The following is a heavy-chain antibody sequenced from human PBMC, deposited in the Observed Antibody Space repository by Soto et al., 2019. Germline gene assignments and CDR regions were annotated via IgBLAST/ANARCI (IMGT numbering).Heavy chain of an antibody. Sequence: EVQLVETGGGLIQPGGSLRLSCAASGFTVSSNYMSWVRQAPGKGLEWVSVIYSGGSTYYADSVKGRFTISRDNSKNTLYLQMNSRRAEDTAVYYCARAARYYDILTGYYPYYFDYWGQGTLVTVSS. D-gene: IGHD3-9*01. CDR1: GFTVSSNY. J-gene: IGHJ4*02. CDR3: ARAARYYDILTGYYPYYFDY. V-gene: IGHV3-53*02. CDR2: IYSGGST.